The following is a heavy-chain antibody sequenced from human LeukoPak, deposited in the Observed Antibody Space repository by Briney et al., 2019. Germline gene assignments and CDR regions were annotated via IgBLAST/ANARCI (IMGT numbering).Heavy chain of an antibody. J-gene: IGHJ6*03. CDR3: ARDRRDYGGKYYYYYYMDV. D-gene: IGHD4/OR15-4a*01. CDR1: GYTFTGYY. Sequence: EASVKVSCKASGYTFTGYYMHWVRQAPGQGPEWMGRINPNSGGTNYAQKFQGRVTMTRDTSISTAYMELSRLRSDDTAVYYCARDRRDYGGKYYYYYYMDVWGKGTTVTVSS. CDR2: INPNSGGT. V-gene: IGHV1-2*06.